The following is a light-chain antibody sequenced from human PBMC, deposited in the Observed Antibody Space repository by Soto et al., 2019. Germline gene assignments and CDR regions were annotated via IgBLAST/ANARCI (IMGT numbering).Light chain of an antibody. V-gene: IGKV1-5*03. J-gene: IGKJ1*01. CDR1: QSISTW. Sequence: DRQMTQSPSPLSASVGDRVTITCRASQSISTWLAWYQQKPGKAPKLLIYKASSLESGVPSRFSGSGSGTEFTLTVSSLQPDDFATYYCQQYSTYSRTFGQGTKVEIK. CDR3: QQYSTYSRT. CDR2: KAS.